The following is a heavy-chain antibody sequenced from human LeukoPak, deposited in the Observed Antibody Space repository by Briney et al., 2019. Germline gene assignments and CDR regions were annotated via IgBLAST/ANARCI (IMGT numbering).Heavy chain of an antibody. CDR1: GYTFTDYG. D-gene: IGHD5-24*01. CDR3: ATNVEMATIQAAFDI. Sequence: SVKVSCKASGYTFTDYGFTWVRQAPGQGLEWMGGIIPIFGTANYAQKFQGRVTITTDESTSTAYMELSSLRSEDTAVYYCATNVEMATIQAAFDIWGQGTMVTVSS. J-gene: IGHJ3*02. CDR2: IIPIFGTA. V-gene: IGHV1-69*05.